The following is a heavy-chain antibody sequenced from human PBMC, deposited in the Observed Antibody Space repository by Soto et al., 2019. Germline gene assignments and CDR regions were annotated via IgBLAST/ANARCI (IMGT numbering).Heavy chain of an antibody. CDR3: ARHISNFRYCYYAMDV. Sequence: VESLKLSCKRSGYTFTDYWIGWVRQLPGKGLEWMGIIYPGDSDTRYSPSFQGHVTITVDKSTSTAYLQWNTLKASDTAMHYCARHISNFRYCYYAMDVWGQGTTVTVSS. D-gene: IGHD4-4*01. CDR1: GYTFTDYW. V-gene: IGHV5-51*01. J-gene: IGHJ6*02. CDR2: IYPGDSDT.